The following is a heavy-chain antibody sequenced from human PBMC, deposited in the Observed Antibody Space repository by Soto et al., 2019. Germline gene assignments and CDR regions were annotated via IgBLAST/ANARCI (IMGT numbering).Heavy chain of an antibody. CDR3: ERALVATIYWYFDL. CDR1: RFTVSSNY. V-gene: IGHV3-53*02. Sequence: EVQLVETGGGLIQPGGSLRLSCAASRFTVSSNYMSWVRQAPGKGLEWVSVIYSGGSTYYADSVKGRFTISRDNSKNTLYLQMNSLRAEDTAVYYCERALVATIYWYFDLWGRGTLVTVSS. D-gene: IGHD5-12*01. CDR2: IYSGGST. J-gene: IGHJ2*01.